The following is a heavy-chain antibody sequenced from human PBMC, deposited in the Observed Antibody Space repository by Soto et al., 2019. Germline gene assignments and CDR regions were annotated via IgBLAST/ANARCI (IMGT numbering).Heavy chain of an antibody. CDR2: IYYSGST. J-gene: IGHJ4*02. CDR1: GGSISSSSYY. CDR3: EHRSGYYYVNY. D-gene: IGHD3-22*01. Sequence: PSETLSLTCTVSGGSISSSSYYWGWIRQPPGKGLEWIVSIYYSGSTYYNPSLKSRVTISVDTSKNQFSLKLSSVTAADTAVYYCEHRSGYYYVNYWGQGTLVTVSS. V-gene: IGHV4-39*01.